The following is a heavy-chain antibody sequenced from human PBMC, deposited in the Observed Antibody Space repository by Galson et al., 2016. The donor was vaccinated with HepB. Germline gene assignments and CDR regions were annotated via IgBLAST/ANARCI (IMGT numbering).Heavy chain of an antibody. V-gene: IGHV3-11*06. CDR1: GFSFGVYY. Sequence: SLRLSCAASGFSFGVYYMAWIRQAPGKGLEWVSSISGGSTYTHYADSVKGRFTIYRDDARNSLSLQVNGLRAEDTAVYYCARENWGTFDWWGQGTPVTVSS. CDR2: ISGGSTYT. D-gene: IGHD3-16*01. J-gene: IGHJ4*02. CDR3: ARENWGTFDW.